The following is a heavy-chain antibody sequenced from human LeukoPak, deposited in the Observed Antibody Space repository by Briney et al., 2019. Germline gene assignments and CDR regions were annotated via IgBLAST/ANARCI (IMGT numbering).Heavy chain of an antibody. CDR2: ISAYNGNT. CDR1: GYTFTSYG. Sequence: ASVKVSCKASGYTFTSYGISWVRQAPGQGLEGMGWISAYNGNTNYAQKLQGRVTMTTDTSTSTAYMEMRSLRSDDTAVYYCARDRGIVVVVAASGPGWFDPWGQGTLVTVSS. CDR3: ARDRGIVVVVAASGPGWFDP. D-gene: IGHD2-15*01. J-gene: IGHJ5*02. V-gene: IGHV1-18*01.